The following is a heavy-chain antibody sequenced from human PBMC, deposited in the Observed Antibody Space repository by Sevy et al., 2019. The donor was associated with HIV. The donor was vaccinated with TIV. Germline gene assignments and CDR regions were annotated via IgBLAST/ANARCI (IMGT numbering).Heavy chain of an antibody. J-gene: IGHJ4*02. D-gene: IGHD3-22*01. CDR2: LYWNDDK. Sequence: SGPTLVKPTQTLTLTCTFFGFSLRTSGVGVGWIRQRPGKALEWLALLYWNDDKHYSPSLKSKLTVTKATSKNQVVLSMTNMDPVDTDSYYCAHTRHYYDSSGYYYYFDYWGQGTLVTVSS. CDR1: GFSLRTSGVG. V-gene: IGHV2-5*01. CDR3: AHTRHYYDSSGYYYYFDY.